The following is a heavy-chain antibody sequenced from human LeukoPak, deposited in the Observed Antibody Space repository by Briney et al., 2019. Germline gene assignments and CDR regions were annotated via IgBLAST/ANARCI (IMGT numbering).Heavy chain of an antibody. J-gene: IGHJ4*02. D-gene: IGHD1-26*01. CDR2: IYHSGRT. CDR3: ARFNSGSYQHYFDY. Sequence: SETLSLTCTVSGYSISSGYYWGWIRQPPGKGLEWIGSIYHSGRTFYNPSLKSRVTISVDTSKNQFSLKLSSVTAADTAVYYCARFNSGSYQHYFDYWGQGTLVTVSS. CDR1: GYSISSGYY. V-gene: IGHV4-38-2*02.